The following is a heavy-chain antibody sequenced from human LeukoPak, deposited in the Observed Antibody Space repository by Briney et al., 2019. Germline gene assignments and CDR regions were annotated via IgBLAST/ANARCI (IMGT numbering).Heavy chain of an antibody. J-gene: IGHJ4*02. CDR2: IQDSGST. V-gene: IGHV4-59*11. CDR3: ARGRGYGYGIDY. Sequence: SETLSLTCTVSGSSITSHYWSWIRQSPAKGLEFIGHIQDSGSTNYNPSLKSRVAMSLDTSDTSGIQFSLKLRSVTAADAAVYYCARGRGYGYGIDYWGQGTLVTVSS. D-gene: IGHD5-18*01. CDR1: GSSITSHY.